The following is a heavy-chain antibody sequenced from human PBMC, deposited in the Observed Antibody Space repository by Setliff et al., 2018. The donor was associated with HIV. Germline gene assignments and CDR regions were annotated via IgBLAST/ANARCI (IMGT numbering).Heavy chain of an antibody. CDR3: ARLPTAGEWPTGGFDY. J-gene: IGHJ4*02. V-gene: IGHV4-59*11. CDR2: IYFSGRT. D-gene: IGHD3-10*01. Sequence: SQTLSLTCRLSTGAIWGHYWNWVRQSPGKGLEWIGYIYFSGRTNYNSSLKNRVTISIDTSRQHFSLKLSAVTAADTAVYYCARLPTAGEWPTGGFDYWGQGALVTVSS. CDR1: TGAIWGHY.